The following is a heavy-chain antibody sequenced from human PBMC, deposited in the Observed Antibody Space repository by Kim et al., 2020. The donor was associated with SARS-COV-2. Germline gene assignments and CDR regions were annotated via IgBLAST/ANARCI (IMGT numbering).Heavy chain of an antibody. Sequence: SETLSLTCAVYGGSFSGYYWSWIRQPPGKGLEWIGEINHSGSTNYNPSLKSRVTISVDTSKNQFSLKLSSVTAADTAVYYCARGSGWFYGSGSVFDYWGQGTLVTSPQ. J-gene: IGHJ4*02. CDR1: GGSFSGYY. D-gene: IGHD3-10*01. CDR3: ARGSGWFYGSGSVFDY. CDR2: INHSGST. V-gene: IGHV4-34*01.